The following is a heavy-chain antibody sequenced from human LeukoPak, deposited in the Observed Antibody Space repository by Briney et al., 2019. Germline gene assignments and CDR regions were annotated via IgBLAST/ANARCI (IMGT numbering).Heavy chain of an antibody. V-gene: IGHV3-33*01. CDR2: IFYDGSNK. Sequence: PGRSLRLSCAASGFTFSTYNMHWVRQAPGKGLEWVAFIFYDGSNKYFADSVKGRFTISRDNSKNTLFLQMNGLRAEDTAVYYCARNIAVQNAFDIWGQGTMVTVSS. J-gene: IGHJ3*02. CDR1: GFTFSTYN. D-gene: IGHD6-19*01. CDR3: ARNIAVQNAFDI.